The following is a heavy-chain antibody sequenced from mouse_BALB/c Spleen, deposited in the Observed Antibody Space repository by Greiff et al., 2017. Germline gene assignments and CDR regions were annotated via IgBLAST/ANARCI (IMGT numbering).Heavy chain of an antibody. D-gene: IGHD2-2*01. Sequence: QVQLQQPGAELVKPGASVKLSCKASGYTFTSYYMYWVKQRPGQGLEWIGGINPSNGGTNFNEKFKSKATLTVDKSSSTAYMQLSSLTSEDSAVYYCTRRDYGYGLDYWGQGTTLTVSS. CDR1: GYTFTSYY. CDR2: INPSNGGT. V-gene: IGHV1S81*02. J-gene: IGHJ2*01. CDR3: TRRDYGYGLDY.